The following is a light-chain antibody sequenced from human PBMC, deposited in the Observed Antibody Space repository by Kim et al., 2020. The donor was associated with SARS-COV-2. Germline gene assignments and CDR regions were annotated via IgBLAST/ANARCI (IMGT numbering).Light chain of an antibody. CDR1: QSVNSNY. CDR3: QQYGSSHT. Sequence: EIVLTQSPGTLSLSPRERATLSCRASQSVNSNYLAWYQQKPNKAPRLLIYGASSRAPGIPDRFTGSGSGTDFTLTISRLEPEDFAVYYCQQYGSSHTFGQGTKLEI. J-gene: IGKJ2*01. CDR2: GAS. V-gene: IGKV3-20*01.